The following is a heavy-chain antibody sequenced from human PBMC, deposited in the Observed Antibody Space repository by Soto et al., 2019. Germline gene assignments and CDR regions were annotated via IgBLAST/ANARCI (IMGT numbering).Heavy chain of an antibody. J-gene: IGHJ6*02. V-gene: IGHV3-30*18. CDR2: ISYDGSNK. Sequence: HPGGSLRLSCAASGFTFSSYGMHWVRQAPGKGLEWVAVISYDGSNKYYADSVKGRFTISRDNSKNTLYLQMNSLRAEDTAVYYCAKVRNENYYYYGMDVWGQGTTVTVSS. CDR1: GFTFSSYG. D-gene: IGHD1-1*01. CDR3: AKVRNENYYYYGMDV.